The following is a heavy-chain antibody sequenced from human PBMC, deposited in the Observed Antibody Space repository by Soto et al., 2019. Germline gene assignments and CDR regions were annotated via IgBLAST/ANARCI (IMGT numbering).Heavy chain of an antibody. Sequence: PGWSLRLSCAASGFTFSSYAMSWVRQAPGKGLEWVSAISGSGGSTYYADSVQGRFTISRDNSKNTLYLQMKSLRAEDKAVYYCAQMRLRWLQLEYFDYWGQGTLRTGSS. V-gene: IGHV3-23*01. D-gene: IGHD1-1*01. CDR3: AQMRLRWLQLEYFDY. CDR1: GFTFSSYA. J-gene: IGHJ4*02. CDR2: ISGSGGST.